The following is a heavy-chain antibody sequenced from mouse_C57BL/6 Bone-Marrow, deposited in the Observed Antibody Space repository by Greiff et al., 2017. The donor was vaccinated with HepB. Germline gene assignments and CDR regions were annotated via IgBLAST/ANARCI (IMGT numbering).Heavy chain of an antibody. CDR3: SRLLSLYYFDY. V-gene: IGHV1-61*01. CDR2: IYPSDSET. Sequence: VQLQQPGAELVRPGSSVKLSCKASGYTFTSYWMDWVKQRPGQGLEWIGNIYPSDSETHYNQKFKDKATLTVDKSSSTAYMQLSSLTSDDSAVYYCSRLLSLYYFDYWGQGTTLTVSS. CDR1: GYTFTSYW. D-gene: IGHD1-1*02. J-gene: IGHJ2*01.